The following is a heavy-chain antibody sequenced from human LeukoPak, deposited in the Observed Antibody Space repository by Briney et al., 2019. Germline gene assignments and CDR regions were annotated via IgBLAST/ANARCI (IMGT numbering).Heavy chain of an antibody. D-gene: IGHD3-22*01. CDR1: GYTFTNYA. Sequence: GASVKVSCKASGYTFTNYAVHWVRQAPGQRLEWMGWINAGNGNTEYSQNFQDRVTITRDTSATTAYMELRSLRSDDTAVYYCARVVITYDYWGQGTLVTVSS. J-gene: IGHJ4*02. V-gene: IGHV1-3*01. CDR2: INAGNGNT. CDR3: ARVVITYDY.